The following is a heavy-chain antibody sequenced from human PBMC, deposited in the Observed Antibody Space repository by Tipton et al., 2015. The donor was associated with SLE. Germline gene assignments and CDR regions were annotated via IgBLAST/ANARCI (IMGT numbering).Heavy chain of an antibody. CDR2: MYHSGST. CDR3: ARGMVTTGDY. D-gene: IGHD5-18*01. CDR1: GYSISSDYY. J-gene: IGHJ4*02. V-gene: IGHV4-38-2*02. Sequence: TLSLTCTVSGYSISSDYYWGWIRQPPGKGLEWIGSMYHSGSTYYNPSLKSRVTISVDPSKNHFSLKLSSVTAADTAVYYCARGMVTTGDYWGQGTLVTVSS.